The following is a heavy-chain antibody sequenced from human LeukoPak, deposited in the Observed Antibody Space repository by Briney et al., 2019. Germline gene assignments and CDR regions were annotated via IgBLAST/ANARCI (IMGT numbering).Heavy chain of an antibody. D-gene: IGHD3-22*01. J-gene: IGHJ4*02. CDR3: ARERYYYDSSGYGEFDY. CDR2: IYYSGST. Sequence: SQTLSLTCTVSGGSISSGGYYWRWIRQHPRKGLEWIVYIYYSGSTYYNPSLKSRVTISVDTSKNQFSLKLSSVTAADTAVYYCARERYYYDSSGYGEFDYWGQGTLVTVSS. V-gene: IGHV4-31*03. CDR1: GGSISSGGYY.